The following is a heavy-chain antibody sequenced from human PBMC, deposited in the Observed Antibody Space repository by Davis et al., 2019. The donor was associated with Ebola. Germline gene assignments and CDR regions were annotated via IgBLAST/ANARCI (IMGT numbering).Heavy chain of an antibody. J-gene: IGHJ4*02. Sequence: PGGSLRLSCAASGFTFSGYSMNWVRQAPGGLEWVSYISSSSSTISYADSVKGRFTISRDSAKKSLYLQMNSLRDEDTAVYYCARDTVWAFDYWGQGTLVTVSS. CDR3: ARDTVWAFDY. D-gene: IGHD2-8*02. V-gene: IGHV3-48*02. CDR1: GFTFSGYS. CDR2: ISSSSSTI.